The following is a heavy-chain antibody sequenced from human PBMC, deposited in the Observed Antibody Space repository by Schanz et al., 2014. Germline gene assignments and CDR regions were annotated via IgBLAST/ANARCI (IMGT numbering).Heavy chain of an antibody. V-gene: IGHV1-8*01. CDR3: TKGRTFGR. D-gene: IGHD3-16*01. CDR2: MNSKTGNT. CDR1: GYTFTSYD. Sequence: QVQLVQSGAEVKKPGASVKVSCKASGYTFTSYDINWVRQATGQGLEWMGWMNSKTGNTGYAQRFQGRVTMTRNTSITTAYLELSSLRSGATAVYYCTKGRTFGRWGQGTLVTVSS. J-gene: IGHJ4*02.